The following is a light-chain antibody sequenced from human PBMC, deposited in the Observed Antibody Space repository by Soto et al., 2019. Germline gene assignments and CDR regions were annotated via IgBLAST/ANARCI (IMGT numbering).Light chain of an antibody. J-gene: IGKJ1*01. CDR1: QSVSSN. CDR2: GAS. CDR3: QRYGSSPTT. Sequence: EIVMTQSPATLSVSPGERATLSCRASQSVSSNLAWYQQKLGQAPRLLIYGASTRATDIPARFSGSGSGTDFTLTISRLEPEDFAVYYCQRYGSSPTTFGQGTKVDIK. V-gene: IGKV3-15*01.